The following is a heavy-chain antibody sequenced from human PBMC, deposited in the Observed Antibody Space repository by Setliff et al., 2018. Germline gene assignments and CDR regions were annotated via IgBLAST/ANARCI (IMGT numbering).Heavy chain of an antibody. CDR2: MNPNTGKT. CDR1: GYTFINYD. J-gene: IGHJ3*01. V-gene: IGHV1-8*01. D-gene: IGHD2-2*01. Sequence: ASVKVSCKASGYTFINYDINWVRQATGQGLEWMGWMNPNTGKTSYPKKFQGRVTMTTDTYTGTGYMELRSLTSDDTAVYFCARFGGSCSSSSCYASDLWGQGTMVTVPS. CDR3: ARFGGSCSSSSCYASDL.